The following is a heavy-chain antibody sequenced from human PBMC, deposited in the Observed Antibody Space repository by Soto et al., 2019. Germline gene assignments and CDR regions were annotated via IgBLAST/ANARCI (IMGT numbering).Heavy chain of an antibody. Sequence: QVHLIQSGAEVKKPGSSVKVSCKAAGGTFNTYTLIWVRQAPGHGLEWMGRIIPMLTVTNSAQKFQGRRTLTADKSTGTAFMELTSLRSDDTAVYYCSIGSWSAETFDVWGQGTMVTVSS. CDR3: SIGSWSAETFDV. D-gene: IGHD2-2*01. CDR1: GGTFNTYT. V-gene: IGHV1-69*02. J-gene: IGHJ3*01. CDR2: IIPMLTVT.